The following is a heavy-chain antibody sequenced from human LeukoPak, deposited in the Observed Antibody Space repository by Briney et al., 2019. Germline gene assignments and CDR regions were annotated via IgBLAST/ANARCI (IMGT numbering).Heavy chain of an antibody. CDR3: ARGLFTSYSSSWPFDY. CDR1: GFTVSSNY. V-gene: IGHV3-66*01. CDR2: IYSGGST. Sequence: PGGSLRLSCAASGFTVSSNYMSWVRQAPGKGLEWVSVIYSGGSTYYADSVKGRFTISRDNSKNTLYLQMNSLRAEDTAVYYCARGLFTSYSSSWPFDYWGQGTLVAVSS. D-gene: IGHD6-13*01. J-gene: IGHJ4*02.